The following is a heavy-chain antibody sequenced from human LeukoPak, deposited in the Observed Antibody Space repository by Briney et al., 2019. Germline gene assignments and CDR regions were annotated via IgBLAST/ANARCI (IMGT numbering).Heavy chain of an antibody. V-gene: IGHV3-21*01. CDR2: ISSSSSYI. CDR1: VFTFSSYS. D-gene: IGHD3-9*01. Sequence: GGSLRLFCAASVFTFSSYSMNWVRQAPGKGLEWVSSISSSSSYIYYADSVKGRFTISRDNAKNSLYLQMNSLRAEDTAVYYCALSSYYDILTGYYPFYYGMDVWGKGTTVTVSS. J-gene: IGHJ6*04. CDR3: ALSSYYDILTGYYPFYYGMDV.